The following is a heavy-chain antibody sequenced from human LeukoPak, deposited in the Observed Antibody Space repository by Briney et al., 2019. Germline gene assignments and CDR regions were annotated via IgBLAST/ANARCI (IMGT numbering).Heavy chain of an antibody. CDR3: ARWPVASKRGFDY. J-gene: IGHJ4*02. V-gene: IGHV3-7*03. CDR1: GLIFSNYW. D-gene: IGHD6-19*01. CDR2: IKQDGSDK. Sequence: GALRLSCAASGLIFSNYWMTWVRQAPGKGLEWVANIKQDGSDKWYVDSVKGRFTISRDNPENSLYLQMHNLRAEDTAVYHCARWPVASKRGFDYWGQGTLVTVSS.